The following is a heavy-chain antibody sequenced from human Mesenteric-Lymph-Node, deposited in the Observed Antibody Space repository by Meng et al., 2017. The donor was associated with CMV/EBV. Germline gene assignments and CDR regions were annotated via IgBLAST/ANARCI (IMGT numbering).Heavy chain of an antibody. Sequence: GGSLRLSCAASGFTFDDYAMHWVRQAPGKGLEGVASISWNSGNVGYADSVKGRFTISRDNVKNSLYLQMNSLRTEDTALYYCAKEVGPSGPALRGYNYGLDVWGQGTTVTVSS. CDR3: AKEVGPSGPALRGYNYGLDV. CDR1: GFTFDDYA. V-gene: IGHV3-9*01. D-gene: IGHD1-26*01. CDR2: ISWNSGNV. J-gene: IGHJ6*02.